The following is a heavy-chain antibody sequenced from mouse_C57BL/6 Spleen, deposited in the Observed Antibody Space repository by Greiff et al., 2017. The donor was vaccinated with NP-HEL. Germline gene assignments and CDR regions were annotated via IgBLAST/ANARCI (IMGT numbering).Heavy chain of an antibody. J-gene: IGHJ4*01. D-gene: IGHD2-14*01. CDR1: GYTFTSYW. V-gene: IGHV1-7*01. CDR3: ARAYYRTGYYAMDY. Sequence: QVHVKQSGAELAKPGASVKLSCKASGYTFTSYWMHWVKQRPGQGLEWIGYINPSSGYTKYNQKFKDKATLTADKSSSTAYMQLSSLTYEDSAVYYCARAYYRTGYYAMDYWGQGTSVTVSS. CDR2: INPSSGYT.